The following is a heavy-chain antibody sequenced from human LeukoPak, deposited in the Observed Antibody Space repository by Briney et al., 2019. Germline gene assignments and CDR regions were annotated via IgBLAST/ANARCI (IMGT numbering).Heavy chain of an antibody. V-gene: IGHV4-39*07. Sequence: SETLSLTCTVSGGSISNSRHYWGWIRQPPGKGLEWIGSIYYSGSTYYNPSLKSRVTISVDTSKNQFSLKLSSVTAADTAVYYCARGDIEKGSTFDYWGQGTLVTVSS. D-gene: IGHD5-12*01. CDR2: IYYSGST. CDR1: GGSISNSRHY. J-gene: IGHJ4*02. CDR3: ARGDIEKGSTFDY.